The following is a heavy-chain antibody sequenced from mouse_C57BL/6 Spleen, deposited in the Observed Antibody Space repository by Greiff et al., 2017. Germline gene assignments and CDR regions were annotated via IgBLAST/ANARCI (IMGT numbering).Heavy chain of an antibody. CDR1: GFNIKDDY. CDR3: TTYYGSSYEGYFDV. V-gene: IGHV14-4*01. D-gene: IGHD1-1*01. CDR2: IDPENGDT. Sequence: EVQLQQSGAELVRPGASVKLSCTASGFNIKDDYMHWVKQRPEQGLEWIGWIDPENGDTEYASKFQGKATITADTSSNTAYLQLSSLTSEDTAVYYDTTYYGSSYEGYFDVWGTGTTVTVSS. J-gene: IGHJ1*03.